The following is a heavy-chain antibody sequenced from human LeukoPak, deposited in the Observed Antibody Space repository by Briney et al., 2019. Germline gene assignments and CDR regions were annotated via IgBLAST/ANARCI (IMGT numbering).Heavy chain of an antibody. D-gene: IGHD6-13*01. J-gene: IGHJ4*02. V-gene: IGHV4-4*07. CDR1: GRSISSYY. CDR2: IYTSGST. CDR3: ARGAAAAGTDY. Sequence: SQTLSLTCTVSGRSISSYYWSWIRQPAGKGLEWIGRIYTSGSTNYNPSLKSRVTISVDKSKNQFSLKLSSVTAANTAVYYCARGAAAAGTDYWCQGTLLTVSS.